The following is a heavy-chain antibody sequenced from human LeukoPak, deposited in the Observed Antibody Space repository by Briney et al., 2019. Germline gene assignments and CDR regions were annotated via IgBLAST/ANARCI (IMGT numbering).Heavy chain of an antibody. V-gene: IGHV3-23*01. Sequence: GGSLRLSCAASGFTFRSCAMHWVRQAPGKGLEWVSGFSDSGVSAFYTHSVKGRFTISRDNSKNTLYLQMSSLRAEDTAVYYCAKGDGSTYVTHFDFWGQGTLVSVSS. CDR2: FSDSGVSA. J-gene: IGHJ4*02. D-gene: IGHD5-18*01. CDR1: GFTFRSCA. CDR3: AKGDGSTYVTHFDF.